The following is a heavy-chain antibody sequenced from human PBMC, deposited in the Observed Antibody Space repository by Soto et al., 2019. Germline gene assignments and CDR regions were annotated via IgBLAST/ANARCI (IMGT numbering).Heavy chain of an antibody. J-gene: IGHJ4*02. CDR1: GFTFGSNW. Sequence: GGSLRLSCAASGFTFGSNWMSWVRQAPGKGLEWVANIKRDGSEKYYVASVKGRFTISRDNAKNILYLQMNSLRADDTAVYYCASLEWESTGYADYWGQGTLVTVSS. D-gene: IGHD3-3*01. CDR2: IKRDGSEK. CDR3: ASLEWESTGYADY. V-gene: IGHV3-7*03.